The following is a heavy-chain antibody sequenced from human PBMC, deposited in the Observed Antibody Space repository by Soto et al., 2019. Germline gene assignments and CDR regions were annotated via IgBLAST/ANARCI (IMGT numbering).Heavy chain of an antibody. V-gene: IGHV3-15*07. J-gene: IGHJ4*02. CDR1: GFTFSNAW. D-gene: IGHD3-16*02. CDR2: IKSKSDGGTT. Sequence: PGGSLRLSWAGSGFTFSNAWMNWVRQAPGKGLEWVGRIKSKSDGGTTDYAAPVKGRFTISRDDSKNTVYLQMNSLKTEDTAVYYCMTDRQYRPAYWGQGTLVTVSS. CDR3: MTDRQYRPAY.